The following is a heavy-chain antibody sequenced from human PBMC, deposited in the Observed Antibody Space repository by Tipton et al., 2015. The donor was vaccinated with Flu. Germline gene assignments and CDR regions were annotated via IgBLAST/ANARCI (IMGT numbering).Heavy chain of an antibody. Sequence: SLRLSCAASGFTFSSYSMNWVRQAPGKGLEWVSSISSSSSYIYYADSVKGRFTISRDNAKNSLYLQMNSLRAEDTAVYYCARAADGYNKDAFDIWGQGTMVTVSS. D-gene: IGHD5-24*01. CDR3: ARAADGYNKDAFDI. CDR1: GFTFSSYS. J-gene: IGHJ3*02. CDR2: ISSSSSYI. V-gene: IGHV3-21*01.